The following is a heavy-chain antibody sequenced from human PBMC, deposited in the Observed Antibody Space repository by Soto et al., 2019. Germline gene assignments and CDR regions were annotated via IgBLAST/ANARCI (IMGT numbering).Heavy chain of an antibody. V-gene: IGHV3-21*01. Sequence: EVQLVESGGGLVKPGGSLRLSCAASGFTFSTYSLHWVRQAPGKGLEWVSSISSTSSYIYYADSVKGRFTISRDNAKNPLYLQRNSLRAEDTAVYYCVRDVNYYDSSGYRDYWGQGTLVTVSS. CDR1: GFTFSTYS. CDR3: VRDVNYYDSSGYRDY. D-gene: IGHD3-22*01. J-gene: IGHJ4*02. CDR2: ISSTSSYI.